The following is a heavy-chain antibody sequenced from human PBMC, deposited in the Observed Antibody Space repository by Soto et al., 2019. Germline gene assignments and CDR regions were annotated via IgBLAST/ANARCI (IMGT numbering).Heavy chain of an antibody. D-gene: IGHD2-21*01. CDR3: AICGGDCQYYYYYYMDV. CDR2: ISAYNGNT. CDR1: GYTFTSYG. Sequence: ASVKASCKASGYTFTSYGISWVRQAPGQGLEWMGWISAYNGNTNYAQKLQGRGTMTTDTSTSTAYMELRSLRSDDTAVYYCAICGGDCQYYYYYYMDVWAKGTTVTVSS. J-gene: IGHJ6*03. V-gene: IGHV1-18*01.